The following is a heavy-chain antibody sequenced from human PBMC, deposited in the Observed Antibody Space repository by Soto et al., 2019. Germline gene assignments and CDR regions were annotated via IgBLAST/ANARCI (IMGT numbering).Heavy chain of an antibody. Sequence: QVQLVESGGGVVQPGRSLRLSCAASGFTFSSYGMHWVRQAPGKGLEWVAVIWYDGSNKYYADSVKGRFTISRDNSKNTLYLQMNSLRAEDTAVYYCARVIGSSRVVHNWFDPWGQGTLVTVSS. CDR2: IWYDGSNK. J-gene: IGHJ5*02. V-gene: IGHV3-33*01. CDR3: ARVIGSSRVVHNWFDP. D-gene: IGHD3-3*01. CDR1: GFTFSSYG.